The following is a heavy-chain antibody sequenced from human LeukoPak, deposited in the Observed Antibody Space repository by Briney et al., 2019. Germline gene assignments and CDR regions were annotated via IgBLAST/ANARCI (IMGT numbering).Heavy chain of an antibody. V-gene: IGHV3-48*04. D-gene: IGHD1-26*01. Sequence: GGSLILSCAASGFTFSSYSMNWVRQAPGKGLEWISYISSGGSTVHYADSVKGRFTISRDNAKNSLYLQMNSLRAEDTAVYYCARVIVVGATGIWGQGTMVTVSS. CDR2: ISSGGSTV. CDR1: GFTFSSYS. J-gene: IGHJ3*02. CDR3: ARVIVVGATGI.